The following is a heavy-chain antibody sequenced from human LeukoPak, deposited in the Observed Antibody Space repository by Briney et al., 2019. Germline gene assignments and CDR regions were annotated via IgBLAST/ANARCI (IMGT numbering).Heavy chain of an antibody. V-gene: IGHV4-59*01. J-gene: IGHJ5*02. D-gene: IGHD4-11*01. CDR2: LHDSGTS. Sequence: SETLSLTCTVSGGSISSYFWNWIRQPPGKGLEWIGYLHDSGTSNYNPSLKSRVTIALDTSKNQFSLKLTSVTAADTAIYYCARSRGGSGNYGSWFDPWGQGTLVIVSS. CDR1: GGSISSYF. CDR3: ARSRGGSGNYGSWFDP.